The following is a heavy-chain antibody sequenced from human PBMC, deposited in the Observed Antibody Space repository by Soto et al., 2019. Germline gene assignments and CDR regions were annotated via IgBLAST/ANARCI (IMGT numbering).Heavy chain of an antibody. V-gene: IGHV1-18*01. CDR3: ARVVPGAEAWFGP. J-gene: IGHJ5*02. D-gene: IGHD2-2*01. CDR1: GYTFSNYG. Sequence: ASVKVSCKTSGYTFSNYGITWVRQAPGQPLEWLGWISLYSDGTNYAQKFQGRVSMTTDTSTTTASMELRSLGSDDTAVYYCARVVPGAEAWFGPWGQGTLVTVSS. CDR2: ISLYSDGT.